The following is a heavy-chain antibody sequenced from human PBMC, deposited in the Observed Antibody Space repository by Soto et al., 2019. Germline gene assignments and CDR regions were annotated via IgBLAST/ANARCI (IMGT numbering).Heavy chain of an antibody. Sequence: PGGSLRLSCAASGFTFSSYGMHWVRQAPGKGLEWVAVIWYDGSNKYYADSVKGRFTISRDNSKNTLYLQMNSLRAEETAVYYCARVSLRTPYFDYYYYSYGMDVWGQGTTVTVYS. J-gene: IGHJ6*02. D-gene: IGHD1-1*01. CDR2: IWYDGSNK. CDR3: ARVSLRTPYFDYYYYSYGMDV. CDR1: GFTFSSYG. V-gene: IGHV3-33*01.